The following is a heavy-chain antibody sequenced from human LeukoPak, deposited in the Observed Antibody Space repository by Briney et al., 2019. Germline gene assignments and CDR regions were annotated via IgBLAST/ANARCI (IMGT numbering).Heavy chain of an antibody. CDR1: GFTFSSYA. D-gene: IGHD1-1*01. V-gene: IGHV3-64*01. J-gene: IGHJ4*02. CDR3: ARKLELDY. CDR2: ISSNGGST. Sequence: GGSLRLSCAASGFTFSSYAMHWVRQAPGKGLEYVSAISSNGGSTYYANSVKGRFTIFRDNSKNTLYLQMGSLRAEDMAVYYCARKLELDYWGQGTLVTVCS.